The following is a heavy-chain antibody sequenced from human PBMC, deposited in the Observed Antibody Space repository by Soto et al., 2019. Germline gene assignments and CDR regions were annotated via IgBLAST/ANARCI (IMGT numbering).Heavy chain of an antibody. CDR1: GYTFTSYG. CDR2: ISAYNGNT. Sequence: ASVKVSCKVSGYTFTSYGISWVRQAPGQGLEWMGWISAYNGNTNYAQKLQGRVTMTTDTSTSTAYMELRSLRSDDTAVYYCARATYDYGDYWLDYWGQGTLVTVSS. CDR3: ARATYDYGDYWLDY. D-gene: IGHD4-17*01. J-gene: IGHJ4*02. V-gene: IGHV1-18*04.